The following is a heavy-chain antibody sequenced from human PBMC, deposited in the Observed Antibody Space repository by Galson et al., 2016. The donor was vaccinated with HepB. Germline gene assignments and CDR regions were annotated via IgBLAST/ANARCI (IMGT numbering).Heavy chain of an antibody. J-gene: IGHJ4*02. Sequence: SLRLSCAASGSTFSNYAMTWVRQPPGKGLEWVSGISRTSSTYYAESVRGRFTVSRDNFRSTLTLRMNSLTAEDTALYYCAQVGGPPGYNYPAPFDNWGQGTLVTVSS. CDR1: GSTFSNYA. CDR2: ISRTSST. V-gene: IGHV3-23*01. CDR3: AQVGGPPGYNYPAPFDN. D-gene: IGHD5-24*01.